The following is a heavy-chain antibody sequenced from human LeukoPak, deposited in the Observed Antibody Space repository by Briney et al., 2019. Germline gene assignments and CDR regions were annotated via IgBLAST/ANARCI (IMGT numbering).Heavy chain of an antibody. CDR2: INPNSGGT. CDR3: ARGGYGLVNWFDP. Sequence: ASVKVSCKASGYTFTGYYMHWVRQAPGQGLEWMGRINPNSGGTNYAQKFQGRVTMTRDTSISTAYMELSRLRSDDTAVYYCARGGYGLVNWFDPWGQGTLVTVSS. J-gene: IGHJ5*02. D-gene: IGHD5-18*01. V-gene: IGHV1-2*06. CDR1: GYTFTGYY.